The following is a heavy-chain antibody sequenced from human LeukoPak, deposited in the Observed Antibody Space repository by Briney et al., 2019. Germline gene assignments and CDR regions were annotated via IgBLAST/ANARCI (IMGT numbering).Heavy chain of an antibody. CDR3: ARSQHSSGWPGRGY. V-gene: IGHV1-8*01. J-gene: IGHJ4*02. CDR1: GYTFTSYD. Sequence: ASVKVSCKASGYTFTSYDINWVRQATGQGLEWMGWMNPNSGNTGYAQKFQGRVTMTRNTSISTAYMELSSLRSEDTAVYYCARSQHSSGWPGRGYWGQGTLVTVSS. D-gene: IGHD6-19*01. CDR2: MNPNSGNT.